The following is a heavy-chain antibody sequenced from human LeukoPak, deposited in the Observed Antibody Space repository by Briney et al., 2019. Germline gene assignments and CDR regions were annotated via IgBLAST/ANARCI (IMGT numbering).Heavy chain of an antibody. CDR2: ISSSSSYI. Sequence: GGSLRLSCAASGFTFSSYSMNWVRQAPGKGLEWVSSISSSSSYIYYADSVKGRFTISRENAKNSLYLQMNSLRAEDTAVYYCARDSIAAAGRPFDYWAEGTLVTVSS. V-gene: IGHV3-21*01. CDR1: GFTFSSYS. J-gene: IGHJ4*02. CDR3: ARDSIAAAGRPFDY. D-gene: IGHD6-13*01.